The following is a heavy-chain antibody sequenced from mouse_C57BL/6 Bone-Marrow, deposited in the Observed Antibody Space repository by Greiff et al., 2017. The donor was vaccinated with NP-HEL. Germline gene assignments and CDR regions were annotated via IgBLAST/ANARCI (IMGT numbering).Heavy chain of an antibody. CDR2: INPRSGNT. CDR3: ARWGTTVVATDY. J-gene: IGHJ2*01. V-gene: IGHV1-81*01. D-gene: IGHD1-1*01. Sequence: QVQLQQSGAELARPGASVKLSCKASGYTFTSYGISWVKQRTGQGLEWIGEINPRSGNTYYNEKFKGKATLTADKSSSTAYMELRSLTSEDSAVYFCARWGTTVVATDYWGQGTTLTVSS. CDR1: GYTFTSYG.